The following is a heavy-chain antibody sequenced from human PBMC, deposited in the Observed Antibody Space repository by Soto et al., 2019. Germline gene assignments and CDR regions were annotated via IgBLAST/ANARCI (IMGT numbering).Heavy chain of an antibody. J-gene: IGHJ1*01. Sequence: ASVKVSCQASGYTFTSYAIHLVRPAPGQRLEWMGWINAGNGNTKYSQKFQGRVTFTRDTSANTAYMELSSLISEDTAVYYCARPKDYDDCLDLWGQGTLVTVSS. CDR1: GYTFTSYA. CDR3: ARPKDYDDCLDL. V-gene: IGHV1-3*01. D-gene: IGHD3-22*01. CDR2: INAGNGNT.